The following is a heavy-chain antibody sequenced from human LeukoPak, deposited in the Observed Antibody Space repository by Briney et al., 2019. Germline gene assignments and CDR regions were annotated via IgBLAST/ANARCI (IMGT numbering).Heavy chain of an antibody. Sequence: AGGSLSLSCSTSGFTFGDYAMSWVRQAPGKGLEWVGFIQAKAYGGATKYAAPVNGRFSISRDDSQSIANLQMNDLKTEDTAVYYCTRAPHPRCSSSGCYLDYWGQGTLVTVSS. CDR3: TRAPHPRCSSSGCYLDY. D-gene: IGHD2-2*01. CDR2: IQAKAYGGAT. J-gene: IGHJ4*02. V-gene: IGHV3-49*04. CDR1: GFTFGDYA.